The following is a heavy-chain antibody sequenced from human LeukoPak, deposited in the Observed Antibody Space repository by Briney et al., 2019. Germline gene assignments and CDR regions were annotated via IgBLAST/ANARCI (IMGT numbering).Heavy chain of an antibody. J-gene: IGHJ5*02. CDR2: IYPGDSDT. D-gene: IGHD1-20*01. CDR1: GYSFTNYW. Sequence: PGESLKISCKGSGYSFTNYWIGWVRQMPGKGLEWMGIIYPGDSDTRHSPSFQGQVTISADKSISTAYLQWSSLKASDTAMYYCARHRITGTTLSWFDPWGQGTLVTVSS. CDR3: ARHRITGTTLSWFDP. V-gene: IGHV5-51*01.